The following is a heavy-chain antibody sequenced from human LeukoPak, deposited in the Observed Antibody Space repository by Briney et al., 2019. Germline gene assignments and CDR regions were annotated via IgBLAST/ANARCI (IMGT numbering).Heavy chain of an antibody. J-gene: IGHJ4*02. CDR2: IIPIFGTT. CDR1: GGTFSSHA. V-gene: IGHV1-69*05. D-gene: IGHD5-12*01. CDR3: ARGDSGYDYGFDN. Sequence: SVKVSCKASGGTFSSHAISWVRQAPGQGLEWVGGIIPIFGTTNYAQKFQGRVMITTDESTRTGYMELRSLRSDDTAVYYCARGDSGYDYGFDNWGQGTLVTVSS.